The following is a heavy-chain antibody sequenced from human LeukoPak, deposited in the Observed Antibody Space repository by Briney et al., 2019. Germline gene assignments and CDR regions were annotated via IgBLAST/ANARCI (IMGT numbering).Heavy chain of an antibody. CDR3: ARDGGYYGSGSYYNPSY. D-gene: IGHD3-10*01. CDR1: GFTFSSYA. Sequence: PGRSLRLSCAASGFTFSSYAMHWVRQAPGKGLEWVAVISYDGSNKYYADSVKGRLTISRDDSKNTLYLQMNSLRAEDTAVYYCARDGGYYGSGSYYNPSYWGQGTLVTVSS. CDR2: ISYDGSNK. J-gene: IGHJ4*02. V-gene: IGHV3-30-3*01.